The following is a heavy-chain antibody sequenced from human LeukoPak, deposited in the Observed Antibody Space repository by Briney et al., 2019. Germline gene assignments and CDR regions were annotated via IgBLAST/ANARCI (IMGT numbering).Heavy chain of an antibody. V-gene: IGHV6-1*01. CDR1: GDSVSSNSAA. Sequence: SQTLSLTCAISGDSVSSNSAAWNWIRQSPSRGLEWLGRTYFRSKWYNDYAVSVKSRISINPDTSKNQFTLQLQSLTPEDTAVYYCSRETGWSPVNWGQGTLVTVSS. J-gene: IGHJ4*02. D-gene: IGHD3-9*01. CDR2: TYFRSKWYN. CDR3: SRETGWSPVN.